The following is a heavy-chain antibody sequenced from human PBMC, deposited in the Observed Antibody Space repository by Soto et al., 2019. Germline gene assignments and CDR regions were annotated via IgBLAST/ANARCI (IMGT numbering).Heavy chain of an antibody. CDR1: GGSISSYY. CDR3: AREGPVVPAAIWSIDAFDI. D-gene: IGHD2-2*01. CDR2: IYYSGST. V-gene: IGHV4-59*01. Sequence: SETLSLTCTVSGGSISSYYWSWIRQPPGKGLEWIGYIYYSGSTNYNPSLKSRVTISVDTSKNQFSLKLSSVTAADTAVYYCAREGPVVPAAIWSIDAFDIWGQGTMVTVSS. J-gene: IGHJ3*02.